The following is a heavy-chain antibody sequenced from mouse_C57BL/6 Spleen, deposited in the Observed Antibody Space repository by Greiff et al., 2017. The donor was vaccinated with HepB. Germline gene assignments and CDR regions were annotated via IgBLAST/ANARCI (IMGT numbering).Heavy chain of an antibody. CDR1: GYSITSGYY. D-gene: IGHD2-5*01. CDR3: ARGAYYSNCYFDY. Sequence: DVKLQESGPGLVKPSQSLSLTCSVTGYSITSGYYWNWIRQFPGNKLEWMGYISYDGSNNYNPSLKNRISITRDTSKNQFFLKLNSVTTEDTATYYCARGAYYSNCYFDYWGQGTTLTVSS. J-gene: IGHJ2*01. V-gene: IGHV3-6*01. CDR2: ISYDGSN.